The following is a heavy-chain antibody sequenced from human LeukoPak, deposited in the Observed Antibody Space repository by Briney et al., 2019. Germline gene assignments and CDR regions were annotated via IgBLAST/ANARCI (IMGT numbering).Heavy chain of an antibody. Sequence: GASVKVSCKASGYTFTGHYMHWVRQAPGQGLEWMGWINPKSGGTNYAQKFQGRVTMTRDTSISTAYMELSRLRSDDTAVYYCANLYGSGNYYVYWGQGTPVTVSS. CDR3: ANLYGSGNYYVY. D-gene: IGHD3-10*01. V-gene: IGHV1-2*02. CDR1: GYTFTGHY. CDR2: INPKSGGT. J-gene: IGHJ4*02.